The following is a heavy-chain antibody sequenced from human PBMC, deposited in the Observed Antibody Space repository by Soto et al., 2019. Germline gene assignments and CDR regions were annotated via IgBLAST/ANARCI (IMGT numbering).Heavy chain of an antibody. V-gene: IGHV4-4*03. CDR2: IYHSGST. CDR3: ARSDDVDSSGYHGY. J-gene: IGHJ4*02. D-gene: IGHD3-22*01. CDR1: GGSIRSSNW. Sequence: PETLSLTCAVSGGSIRSSNWWCWVRQAPGKGLEWIGEIYHSGSTNYIPSLTSRVTISADKSKNQFSLKLSSVTAADTAVYYCARSDDVDSSGYHGYWGQGNLVT.